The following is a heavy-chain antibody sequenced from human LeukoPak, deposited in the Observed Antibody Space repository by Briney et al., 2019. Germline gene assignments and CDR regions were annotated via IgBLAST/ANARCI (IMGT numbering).Heavy chain of an antibody. V-gene: IGHV3-30*02. J-gene: IGHJ4*02. D-gene: IGHD3-10*01. CDR2: IQYDGSNK. CDR1: GFTFSNYG. Sequence: TGGSLRLSCAASGFTFSNYGMHWVRQAPGKGLEWVTFIQYDGSNKYYADSVKGRFTISRDNSKNTLYLQMNSLRAEDTAMYYCAKGFPPDDWGQGTLVTVSS. CDR3: AKGFPPDD.